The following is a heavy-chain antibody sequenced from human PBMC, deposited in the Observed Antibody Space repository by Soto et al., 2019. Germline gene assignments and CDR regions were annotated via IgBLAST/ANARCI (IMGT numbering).Heavy chain of an antibody. Sequence: ASVKVSCKASGGTFSSYTISWVRQAPGQGLEWMGRIIPILGIANYAQKFQGRVTITADKSTSTAYMELSSLRSEDTAVYYCARDSGRKGWNASGYDFPAPYYYYGMDVWGQGTTVTVSS. D-gene: IGHD5-12*01. J-gene: IGHJ6*02. CDR1: GGTFSSYT. V-gene: IGHV1-69*04. CDR2: IIPILGIA. CDR3: ARDSGRKGWNASGYDFPAPYYYYGMDV.